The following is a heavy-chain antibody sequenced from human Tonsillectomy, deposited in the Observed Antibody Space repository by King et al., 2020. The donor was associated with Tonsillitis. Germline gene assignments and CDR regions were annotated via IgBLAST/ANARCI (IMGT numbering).Heavy chain of an antibody. CDR1: GYTLTELS. CDR2: FDPEDGET. J-gene: IGHJ6*03. CDR3: ATRPSGYSYGLGYYYYMDV. Sequence: QLVQSGAEVKKPGASVKVSCKVSGYTLTELSMHWVRQAPGKGLEWMGGFDPEDGETIYAQKFQGRVTMTEDTSTDTAYVELSSLRSEDTAVYYCATRPSGYSYGLGYYYYMDVWGKGTTVTVSS. D-gene: IGHD5-18*01. V-gene: IGHV1-24*01.